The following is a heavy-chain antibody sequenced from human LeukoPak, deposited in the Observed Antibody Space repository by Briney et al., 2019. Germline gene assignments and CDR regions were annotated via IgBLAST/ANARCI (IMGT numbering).Heavy chain of an antibody. D-gene: IGHD3-16*01. CDR2: ISYDGSNK. Sequence: GQSMRLSCAASGFTFSSYAIHWVRQAPGKGLEWGAVISYDGSNKYYADSVKGRFTISRDNSKNTLYLQMNSLRAEDTAVYYCARESYTIFDYWGQGTLVTVSS. V-gene: IGHV3-30-3*01. CDR3: ARESYTIFDY. CDR1: GFTFSSYA. J-gene: IGHJ4*02.